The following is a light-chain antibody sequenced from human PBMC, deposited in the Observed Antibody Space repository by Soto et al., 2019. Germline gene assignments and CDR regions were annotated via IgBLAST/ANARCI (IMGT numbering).Light chain of an antibody. J-gene: IGKJ4*01. CDR3: QQYNNWPPVT. V-gene: IGKV3-15*01. CDR2: GAT. CDR1: QSVSSN. Sequence: EIVMTQSPATLSVSPGERATLSCRTSQSVSSNLAWYQQKPGQAPRLLIYGATTRATDIPARFSGSGSGTEFTLTISSLQSEDFAVYYCQQYNNWPPVTFGGGTKVEIK.